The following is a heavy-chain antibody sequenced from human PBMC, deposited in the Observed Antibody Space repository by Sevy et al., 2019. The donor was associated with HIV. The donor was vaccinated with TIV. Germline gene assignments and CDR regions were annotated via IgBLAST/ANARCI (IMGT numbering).Heavy chain of an antibody. J-gene: IGHJ3*02. CDR1: GYTFTSYY. CDR2: INPSGGST. CDR3: VRDHTVNGSSYYGAFDI. D-gene: IGHD1-26*01. Sequence: ASVKVSCKASGYTFTSYYMHWVRQAPGQGLEWMGIINPSGGSTSYAQKFQGRVTMTRDTSTSTVYMELSSLRSEDTAVYYCVRDHTVNGSSYYGAFDIWGQGTMVTVSS. V-gene: IGHV1-46*01.